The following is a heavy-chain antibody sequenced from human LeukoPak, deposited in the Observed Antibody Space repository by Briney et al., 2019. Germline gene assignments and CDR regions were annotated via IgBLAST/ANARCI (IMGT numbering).Heavy chain of an antibody. D-gene: IGHD6-19*01. CDR1: GYSISSGYY. J-gene: IGHJ4*02. V-gene: IGHV4-38-2*02. CDR2: IYHSGST. CDR3: ARDYAGIAVASDY. Sequence: SETLSLTCTVSGYSISSGYYWGWIRQPPGKGLEWTGSIYHSGSTYYNPSLKSRVTISVDTSKNQFSLKLSSVTAADTAVYYCARDYAGIAVASDYWGQGTLVTVSS.